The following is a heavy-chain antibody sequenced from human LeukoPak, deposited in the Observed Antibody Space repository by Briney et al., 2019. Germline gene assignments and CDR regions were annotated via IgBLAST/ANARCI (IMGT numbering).Heavy chain of an antibody. Sequence: GGSLRLSCAASGFTFSSHWMRWVRQAPGKGLEWVANIKQDESEKYYVDSVKGRCTISRDNAKNSLYLQMNSLRAEDTAVYYCARDPAPNSSGWYYYFDYWGQGTLVTVSS. J-gene: IGHJ4*02. V-gene: IGHV3-7*01. CDR3: ARDPAPNSSGWYYYFDY. CDR2: IKQDESEK. D-gene: IGHD6-19*01. CDR1: GFTFSSHW.